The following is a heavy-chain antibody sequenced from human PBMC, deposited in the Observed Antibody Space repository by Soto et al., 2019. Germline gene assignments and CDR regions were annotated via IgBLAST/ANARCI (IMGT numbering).Heavy chain of an antibody. D-gene: IGHD2-15*01. CDR3: AREGGDCSGGSCCDV. J-gene: IGHJ6*03. Sequence: QVQLVQSGAEVKKPGASVKVSCKASGYTFTSYDINWVRQATGQGLEWMGWMNPNSGNTGYAQKFQGGASMPRHTSISTAYMEPSSLRSEDTAVYYCAREGGDCSGGSCCDVWGKGTTVTVS. V-gene: IGHV1-8*01. CDR1: GYTFTSYD. CDR2: MNPNSGNT.